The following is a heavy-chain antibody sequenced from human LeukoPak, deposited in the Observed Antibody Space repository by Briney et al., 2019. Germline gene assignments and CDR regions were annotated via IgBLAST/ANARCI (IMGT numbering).Heavy chain of an antibody. D-gene: IGHD3-3*01. V-gene: IGHV3-64*01. J-gene: IGHJ4*02. CDR1: GFTFSSYA. CDR3: ARGDEYYDFWSGYPDY. Sequence: GGSLRLSCAASGFTFSSYAMHWVRQAPGKGLEYVSAISSNGGSTYYANSVKGRFTISRDNSKNTLYLQMGSLRAEDMAVYYCARGDEYYDFWSGYPDYWGQGTLVTVSS. CDR2: ISSNGGST.